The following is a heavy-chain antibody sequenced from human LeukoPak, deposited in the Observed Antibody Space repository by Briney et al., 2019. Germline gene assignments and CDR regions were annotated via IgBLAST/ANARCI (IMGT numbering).Heavy chain of an antibody. D-gene: IGHD3-22*01. CDR1: GYTFTGYY. Sequence: GASVKVSCKASGYTFTGYYMHWVRQAPGQGLEWMGRINPNSGGTNYAQKFQGRVTMTRDTSISTAYMELSRLRSDDTAVYYCARDMGYYYDSSGYLDAFDIWGQGTMVTVSS. CDR3: ARDMGYYYDSSGYLDAFDI. J-gene: IGHJ3*02. V-gene: IGHV1-2*06. CDR2: INPNSGGT.